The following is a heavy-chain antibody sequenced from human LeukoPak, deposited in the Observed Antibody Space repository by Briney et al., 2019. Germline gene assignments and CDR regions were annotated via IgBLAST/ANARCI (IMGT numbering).Heavy chain of an antibody. CDR1: GFTFSSYA. Sequence: PGGSQRLSCAASGFTFSSYAMTWVRQAPGKGLEWVASINSDGSEGYYADVVKGRFTISRDNAKNSLYLQINSLRAEDTAVYYCARSSYSSSSSVWGQGTMVTVSS. J-gene: IGHJ3*01. CDR2: INSDGSEG. D-gene: IGHD6-6*01. CDR3: ARSSYSSSSSV. V-gene: IGHV3-7*03.